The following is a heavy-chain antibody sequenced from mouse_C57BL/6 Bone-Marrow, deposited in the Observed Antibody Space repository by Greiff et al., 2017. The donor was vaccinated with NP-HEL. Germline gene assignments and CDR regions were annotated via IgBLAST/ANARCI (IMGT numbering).Heavy chain of an antibody. CDR3: GRWPSYYYGSRFAY. Sequence: QVQLKQPGAELVKPGASVKLSCKASGYTFTSYWMHWVKQRPGQGLEWIGMIHPNSGSTNYNEKFKSKATLTVDKSSSTAYMQLSSLTSEDSAVYYCGRWPSYYYGSRFAYWGQGTLVTVSA. J-gene: IGHJ3*01. CDR2: IHPNSGST. V-gene: IGHV1-64*01. CDR1: GYTFTSYW. D-gene: IGHD1-1*01.